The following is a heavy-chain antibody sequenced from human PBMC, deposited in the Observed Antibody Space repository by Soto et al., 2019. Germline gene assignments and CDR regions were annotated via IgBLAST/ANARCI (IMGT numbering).Heavy chain of an antibody. Sequence: ASVKVSCKVSGYTLTELSMHWVRQAPGKGLEWMGGFDPEDGETIYAQKFQGRVTMTEGTSTDTAYMELSSLRSEDTAVYYCASSRKIGAAASYYYYYYMDVWGKGTTVTVSS. CDR2: FDPEDGET. D-gene: IGHD2-2*01. J-gene: IGHJ6*03. CDR1: GYTLTELS. CDR3: ASSRKIGAAASYYYYYYMDV. V-gene: IGHV1-24*01.